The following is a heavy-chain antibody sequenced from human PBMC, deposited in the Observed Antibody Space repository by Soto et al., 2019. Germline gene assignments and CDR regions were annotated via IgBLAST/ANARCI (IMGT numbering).Heavy chain of an antibody. J-gene: IGHJ5*02. V-gene: IGHV3-30*18. Sequence: QVQLVESGGGVVQPGRSPRLSCVASGFTFSNFGIHWVRQAPGKGLEWVAVISYDGINKFYADSVKGRFTISRDNSKSTLYLQMNSLRAEDTAVYYCAKEHDYGELSDVMGGLDPWGQGTLVTVSS. CDR3: AKEHDYGELSDVMGGLDP. CDR2: ISYDGINK. CDR1: GFTFSNFG. D-gene: IGHD4-17*01.